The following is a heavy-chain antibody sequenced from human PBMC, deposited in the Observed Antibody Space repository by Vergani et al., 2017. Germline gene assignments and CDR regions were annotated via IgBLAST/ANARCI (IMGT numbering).Heavy chain of an antibody. CDR1: GFTFSSYS. CDR3: AKQLRYCSGGSCYRYDYYGMDV. V-gene: IGHV3-21*01. D-gene: IGHD2-15*01. CDR2: ISSSSSYI. J-gene: IGHJ6*02. Sequence: EVQLVESGGGLVKRGGSLRLSCAASGFTFSSYSMNWVRQAPGKGLEWVSSISSSSSYIHYSDSLKGRFTISRDNAKSSLYLQMNSLRAEDTAVYYCAKQLRYCSGGSCYRYDYYGMDVWGQGTTVTVSS.